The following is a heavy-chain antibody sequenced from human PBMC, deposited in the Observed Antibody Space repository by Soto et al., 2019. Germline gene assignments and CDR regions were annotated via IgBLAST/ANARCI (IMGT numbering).Heavy chain of an antibody. CDR1: GYTFTSYD. J-gene: IGHJ6*02. D-gene: IGHD2-8*01. CDR3: ARGYCTNGVCYHYGMDV. Sequence: ASVKFSCKASGYTFTSYDINCVRHATGQELEWIGWMNPNSGNTVYAQKIQSKDTMTRNTSISTAYMELSSLRFEDTAVYFCARGYCTNGVCYHYGMDVWGQGTTVTVSS. CDR2: MNPNSGNT. V-gene: IGHV1-8*01.